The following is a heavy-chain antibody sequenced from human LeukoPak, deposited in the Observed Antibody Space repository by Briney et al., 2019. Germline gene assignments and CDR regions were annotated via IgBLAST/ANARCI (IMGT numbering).Heavy chain of an antibody. CDR2: ISGSSGGT. CDR3: AKEGRGNAVDY. CDR1: GFTFSSYG. J-gene: IGHJ4*02. Sequence: WGSLRLSCAASGFTFSSYGMSWVRQAPGKGLEWVSSISGSSGGTYYADSVKGRFTISRDNSKDTLYLQMNSLRAEDTAVYYCAKEGRGNAVDYWGQGTLVTVSS. V-gene: IGHV3-23*01. D-gene: IGHD1-1*01.